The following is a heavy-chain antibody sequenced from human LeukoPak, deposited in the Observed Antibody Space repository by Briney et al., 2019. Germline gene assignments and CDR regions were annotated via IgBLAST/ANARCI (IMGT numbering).Heavy chain of an antibody. CDR1: GGTSSSYA. V-gene: IGHV1-69*05. CDR2: IIPIFGTA. J-gene: IGHJ6*03. D-gene: IGHD1-1*01. Sequence: SVKVSCKASGGTSSSYAISWVRQAPGQGLEWMGGIIPIFGTANYAQKFQGRVTITTDESTSTAYMELSSLRSEDTAVYYCARDSHGPQLERPYYYYYMDVWGKGTTVTVSS. CDR3: ARDSHGPQLERPYYYYYMDV.